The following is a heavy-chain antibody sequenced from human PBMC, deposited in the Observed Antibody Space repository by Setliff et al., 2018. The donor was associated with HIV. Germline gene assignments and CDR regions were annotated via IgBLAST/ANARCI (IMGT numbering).Heavy chain of an antibody. J-gene: IGHJ6*03. V-gene: IGHV4-34*01. CDR3: ARGATLLPGYSDRWEYFYMDV. D-gene: IGHD5-12*01. CDR1: GGSFSEYY. Sequence: SETLSLTCAVYGGSFSEYYWSRIRQSPGKGLEWIGEINHSGSTHYNPPLKSRATISVDTSKNQFSLRLNSVTAADTAVYYCARGATLLPGYSDRWEYFYMDVWGKGTTVTVS. CDR2: INHSGST.